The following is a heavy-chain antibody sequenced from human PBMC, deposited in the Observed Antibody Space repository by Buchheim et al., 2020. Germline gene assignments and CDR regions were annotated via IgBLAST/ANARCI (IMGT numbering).Heavy chain of an antibody. CDR3: ARDNWAAAGHRNNYYYYGMDV. Sequence: DVQLVESGGDLVQPGGSLRLSCVGSGFTFSNHWMTWVRQAPGKGLEWVAIIHQDGSDEHYVDSVRGRFTISRDNTKNSVHLQMNSLRAEDTAVYYCARDNWAAAGHRNNYYYYGMDVWGQGTT. J-gene: IGHJ6*02. CDR2: IHQDGSDE. D-gene: IGHD6-13*01. CDR1: GFTFSNHW. V-gene: IGHV3-7*01.